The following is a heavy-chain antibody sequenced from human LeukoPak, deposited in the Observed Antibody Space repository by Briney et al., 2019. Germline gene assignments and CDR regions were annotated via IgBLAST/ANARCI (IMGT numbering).Heavy chain of an antibody. D-gene: IGHD3-9*01. Sequence: PSETLSLTCAVSGVSMNNNYWAWIRQSPGGKLEWIGYMSFSGSATYNPSLNSRVSISVDSSKNQFSLDLTSLPAADTAVYYCARGDDLLTGSYDWFNPWGQGTLVIVSS. CDR3: ARGDDLLTGSYDWFNP. CDR2: MSFSGSA. J-gene: IGHJ5*02. CDR1: GVSMNNNY. V-gene: IGHV4-4*09.